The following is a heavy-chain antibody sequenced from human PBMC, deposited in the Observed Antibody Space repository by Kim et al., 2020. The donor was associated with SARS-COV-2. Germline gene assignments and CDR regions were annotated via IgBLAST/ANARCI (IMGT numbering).Heavy chain of an antibody. Sequence: RYNISRDNAKNSQYLQMNSLRDEDTAVYYCARERITMGRGVVHHRYFDYWGQGTLVTVSS. D-gene: IGHD3-10*01. J-gene: IGHJ4*02. V-gene: IGHV3-48*02. CDR3: ARERITMGRGVVHHRYFDY.